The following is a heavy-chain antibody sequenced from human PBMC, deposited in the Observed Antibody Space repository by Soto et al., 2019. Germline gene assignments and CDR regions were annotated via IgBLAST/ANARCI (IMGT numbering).Heavy chain of an antibody. CDR1: GFTFSSYA. Sequence: HPGGSLRLSCAASGFTFSSYAMHWVRQAPGKGLEYVSAISSNGGSTYYANSVKGRFTISRDNSKNTLYLQMGSLRAEDMAVYYCARGRAAVVVPAARSPSCMDVWGKGTTVTVSS. V-gene: IGHV3-64*01. D-gene: IGHD2-2*01. CDR3: ARGRAAVVVPAARSPSCMDV. J-gene: IGHJ6*03. CDR2: ISSNGGST.